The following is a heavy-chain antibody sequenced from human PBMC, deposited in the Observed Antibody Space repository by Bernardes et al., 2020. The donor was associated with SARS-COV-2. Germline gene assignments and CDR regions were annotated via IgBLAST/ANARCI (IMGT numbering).Heavy chain of an antibody. V-gene: IGHV4-59*01. CDR3: ARDRSSSGWSLWDY. Sequence: SYTLTLTCSVSADSINSTYWSWIRQPPGQGLEWIGSIHYSGATNYNPSLKSRVTISVDTSKKQISLRLTSVTSSDTAVYYCARDRSSSGWSLWDYWGQGTLVTVSS. CDR2: IHYSGAT. CDR1: ADSINSTY. D-gene: IGHD6-19*01. J-gene: IGHJ4*02.